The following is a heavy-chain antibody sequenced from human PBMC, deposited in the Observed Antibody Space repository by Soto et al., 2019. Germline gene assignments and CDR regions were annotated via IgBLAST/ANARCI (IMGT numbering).Heavy chain of an antibody. CDR2: ISYDGSNK. J-gene: IGHJ4*02. CDR3: ARAYCSGGSCYFSLLGDY. D-gene: IGHD2-15*01. CDR1: GFTFSSYA. V-gene: IGHV3-30-3*01. Sequence: QVQLVESGGGVVQPGRSLRLSCAASGFTFSSYAMHWVRQAPGKGLEWVAVISYDGSNKYYADSVKGRFTISRDNSKNTLYLQMNSLRAEDTAVYYCARAYCSGGSCYFSLLGDYWGQGPLVTVSS.